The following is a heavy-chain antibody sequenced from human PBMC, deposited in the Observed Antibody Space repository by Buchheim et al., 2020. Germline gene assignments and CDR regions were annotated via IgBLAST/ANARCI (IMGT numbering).Heavy chain of an antibody. Sequence: QVQLVESGGGVVQPGESLRLSCAASGFAFNTHAMHWVRQAPGQGLEWVAFIWYDGSEKHYIDSVKGRFSISRDNSKNTLYLEMNSLRGEDTAVYYCARDPPNSGWALDYWRKGTL. CDR2: IWYDGSEK. CDR1: GFAFNTHA. V-gene: IGHV3-33*01. J-gene: IGHJ4*02. D-gene: IGHD6-19*01. CDR3: ARDPPNSGWALDY.